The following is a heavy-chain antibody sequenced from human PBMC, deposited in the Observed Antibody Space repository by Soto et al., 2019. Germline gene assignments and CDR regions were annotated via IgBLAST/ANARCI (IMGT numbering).Heavy chain of an antibody. CDR3: ARDWSYYGSGRGVLDY. CDR1: GFTVSTNY. J-gene: IGHJ4*02. CDR2: IYSDGST. V-gene: IGHV3-66*01. Sequence: EVQLVESGGGLVQPGWSLRLSCAVSGFTVSTNYMSWVRQAPGKGLECVSIIYSDGSTYYADSVKGRFTTSRDSAKNTLYLQMENLIADDTAVYYCARDWSYYGSGRGVLDYWGQGTLVTVSS. D-gene: IGHD3-10*01.